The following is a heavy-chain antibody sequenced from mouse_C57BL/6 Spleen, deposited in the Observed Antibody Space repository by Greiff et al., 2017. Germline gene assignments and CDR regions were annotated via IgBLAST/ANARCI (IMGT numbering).Heavy chain of an antibody. Sequence: QVQLQQPGAELVKPGASVKLSCKASGYTFTSYWMQWVKQRPGQGLEWIGEIDPSDSYTNYNQKFKGKATLTVDTSSSTAYMQLSSLTSEDSAVYYCARRSAVATPFAYWGQGTLVTVSA. CDR3: ARRSAVATPFAY. CDR2: IDPSDSYT. D-gene: IGHD1-1*01. V-gene: IGHV1-50*01. CDR1: GYTFTSYW. J-gene: IGHJ3*01.